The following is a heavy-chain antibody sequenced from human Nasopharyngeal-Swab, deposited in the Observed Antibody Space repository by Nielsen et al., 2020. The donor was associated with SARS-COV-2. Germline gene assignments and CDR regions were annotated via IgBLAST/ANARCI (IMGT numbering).Heavy chain of an antibody. V-gene: IGHV3-74*01. CDR3: ARDVGDYYDSSGTFDY. D-gene: IGHD3-22*01. Sequence: VRQAPGKGLVWVSRINSDGSSTSYADSVKGRFTISRDNAKNTLYLQINSLRAEDTAVYYCARDVGDYYDSSGTFDYWGQGTLVTVSS. CDR2: INSDGSST. J-gene: IGHJ4*02.